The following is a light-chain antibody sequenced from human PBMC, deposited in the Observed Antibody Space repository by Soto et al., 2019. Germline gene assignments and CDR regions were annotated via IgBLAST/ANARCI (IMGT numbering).Light chain of an antibody. J-gene: IGKJ1*01. V-gene: IGKV3-20*01. Sequence: EVVLTQSPGTLSLSPGERATLSCRASQSVGSSYLAWYQQKPGQAPRVLIYGTSSRATGIPDRFSGSGSGTDFTLTISRLEPEDFAVYYCQQYTTSSWTFGQGTKVDMK. CDR1: QSVGSSY. CDR2: GTS. CDR3: QQYTTSSWT.